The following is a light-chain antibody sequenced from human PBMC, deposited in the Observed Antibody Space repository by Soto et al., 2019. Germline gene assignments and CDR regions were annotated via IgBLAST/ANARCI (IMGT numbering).Light chain of an antibody. V-gene: IGKV2-28*01. CDR3: MQAAQIPPT. CDR1: RSLLHRSGYHY. J-gene: IGKJ2*01. CDR2: LGS. Sequence: DIVMTQSPLSLPVTPGEPASISCRSSRSLLHRSGYHYLDWYLQKPGQSPHLLIYLGSNRASGVPDRFSGSGSGTDFTLKITRVEAEDVGIYYCMQAAQIPPTFGQGTRLEIK.